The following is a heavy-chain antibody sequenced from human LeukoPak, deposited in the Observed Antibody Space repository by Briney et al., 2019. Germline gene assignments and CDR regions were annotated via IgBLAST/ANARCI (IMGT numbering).Heavy chain of an antibody. CDR3: ARVGVGGYNSRGVRLAPRGAFDI. CDR1: GGSISSSSYY. J-gene: IGHJ3*02. CDR2: MYYSGNT. D-gene: IGHD5-24*01. Sequence: PSETLSLTCTVSGGSISSSSYYWGWIRQSPGKGLEWIGSMYYSGNTYYNPSLKSRVTISVDTSKNQFSLKLSSVTAADTAVYYCARVGVGGYNSRGVRLAPRGAFDIWGQGTMVTVSS. V-gene: IGHV4-39*07.